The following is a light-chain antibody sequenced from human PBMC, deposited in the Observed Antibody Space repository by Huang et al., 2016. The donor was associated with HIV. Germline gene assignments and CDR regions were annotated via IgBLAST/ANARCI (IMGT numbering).Light chain of an antibody. V-gene: IGKV3-15*01. J-gene: IGKJ1*01. CDR1: QSVSSN. CDR2: GAS. Sequence: EIVMTQSPATLSVSPGEKATLSCRASQSVSSNVAWYQQRHGQAPRLLIYGASTRATGISARFSGSVSGTEFTLTISSLQSEDFAVYYCQQYSNWPPVTFGQGTKVEMK. CDR3: QQYSNWPPVT.